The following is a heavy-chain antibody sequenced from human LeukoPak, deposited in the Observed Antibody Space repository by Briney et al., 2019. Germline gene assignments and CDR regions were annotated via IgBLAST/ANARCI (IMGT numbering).Heavy chain of an antibody. CDR3: AKKPEYDSSGYYPFDH. D-gene: IGHD3-22*01. Sequence: GGSLRLSCAASGFTFSGYPMHWVRQAPGKGLDWVVIISDDGGRKFHADSVKGRFTISRDNFKNTVYLQMNSLRAEDTAVYYCAKKPEYDSSGYYPFDHWGQGTLVTVSS. J-gene: IGHJ4*02. V-gene: IGHV3-30*04. CDR1: GFTFSGYP. CDR2: ISDDGGRK.